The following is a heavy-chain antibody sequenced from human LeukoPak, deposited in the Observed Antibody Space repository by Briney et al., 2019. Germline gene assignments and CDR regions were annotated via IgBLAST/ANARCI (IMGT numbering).Heavy chain of an antibody. V-gene: IGHV3-66*01. J-gene: IGHJ4*02. CDR1: GGSISNFY. Sequence: ETLSLTCTVSGGSISNFYWSWVRQAPGKGLEWVSVIYSGGTTHYADSVKGRFTISRDNSKNTLYLQMNSLRVEDTAVYYCARTYYYDSSGPDWGQGTLVTVSS. CDR2: IYSGGTT. CDR3: ARTYYYDSSGPD. D-gene: IGHD3-22*01.